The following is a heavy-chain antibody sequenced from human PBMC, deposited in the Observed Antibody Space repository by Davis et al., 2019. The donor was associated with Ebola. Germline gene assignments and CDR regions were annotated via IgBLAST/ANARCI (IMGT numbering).Heavy chain of an antibody. CDR2: IYYSGST. J-gene: IGHJ4*02. Sequence: MPSETLSLTCAVYGGSFSGYYWSWIRQPPGTGLEWIGYIYYSGSTNYNPSLTSRVTISGDTSKNQFSLRLSSVTAADTAVYYCARRRSYFDYWGQGTLVTVSS. V-gene: IGHV4-59*01. CDR3: ARRRSYFDY. CDR1: GGSFSGYY.